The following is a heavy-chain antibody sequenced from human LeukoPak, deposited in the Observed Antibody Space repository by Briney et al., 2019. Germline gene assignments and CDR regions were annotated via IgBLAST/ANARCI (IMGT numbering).Heavy chain of an antibody. CDR1: SGSISTYY. V-gene: IGHV4-59*01. J-gene: IGHJ4*02. CDR3: AKVSTSGWYFDY. Sequence: SKTLSLTCTVSSGSISTYYWSWIRQPPGKGLEWIGYISHSGSTNYNPSLKSRVTISIDTSKNQISLKLSSVTAADTAVYYCAKVSTSGWYFDYWGQGTLVTVSS. D-gene: IGHD6-19*01. CDR2: ISHSGST.